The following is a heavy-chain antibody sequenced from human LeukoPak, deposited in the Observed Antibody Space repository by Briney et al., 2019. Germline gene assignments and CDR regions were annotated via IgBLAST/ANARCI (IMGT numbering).Heavy chain of an antibody. D-gene: IGHD2-15*01. CDR3: ASMLGYCSGGSCSVVDY. Sequence: PGGSLRLSCAASGFTFSSYGMHWVRQAPGKGLEWVAFIRYDGSNKYYAHSVKDRFTISRDNSKNTMYLQMTSLRAEDRAVYYCASMLGYCSGGSCSVVDYWGQGTLVTVSS. CDR2: IRYDGSNK. J-gene: IGHJ4*02. CDR1: GFTFSSYG. V-gene: IGHV3-30*02.